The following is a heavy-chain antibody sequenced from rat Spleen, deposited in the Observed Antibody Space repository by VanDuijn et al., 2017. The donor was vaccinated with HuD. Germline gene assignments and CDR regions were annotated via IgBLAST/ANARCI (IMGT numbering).Heavy chain of an antibody. CDR1: GFIFSDYD. Sequence: EVQLVESGGDLVQPGRSLKLSCSASGFIFSDYDMAWVRQAPTKGLEWIASISTGGDIAYYRGSVKGRFTISRDDAKNTQYLQMDSLGSDDTATYYCSTAGSFTDYYFAGGFDYWGQGVMVTVSS. J-gene: IGHJ2*01. V-gene: IGHV5S13*01. CDR3: STAGSFTDYYFAGGFDY. D-gene: IGHD1-6*01. CDR2: ISTGGDIA.